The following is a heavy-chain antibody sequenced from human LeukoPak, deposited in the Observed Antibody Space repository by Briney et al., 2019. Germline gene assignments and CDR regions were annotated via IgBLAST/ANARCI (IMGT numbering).Heavy chain of an antibody. D-gene: IGHD3-10*01. CDR2: INHSGST. V-gene: IGHV4-34*01. CDR3: ARGGNYYGSGRGAFDI. Sequence: SETLSLTCAVYGGSFSGYYWSWIRQPPGKGLEWIGEINHSGSTNYNPSLKSRVTISVDTSKNQFSLKLSSVTAADTAVYYCARGGNYYGSGRGAFDIWGQGTMVTVSS. CDR1: GGSFSGYY. J-gene: IGHJ3*02.